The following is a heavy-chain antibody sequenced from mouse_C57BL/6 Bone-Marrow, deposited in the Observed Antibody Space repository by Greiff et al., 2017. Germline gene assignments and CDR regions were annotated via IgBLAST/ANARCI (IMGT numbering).Heavy chain of an antibody. J-gene: IGHJ4*01. D-gene: IGHD3-2*02. CDR3: ARKGAQATYAMDY. CDR1: GYSFTDYN. CDR2: INPNYGTI. Sequence: EVQLQESGPELVKPGASVKISCKASGYSFTDYNMNWVKQSNGKSLEWIGVINPNYGTISYNQKFKGKATLTVDQSSSTAYMQLNSLTSEDSAVYYCARKGAQATYAMDYWGQGTSVTVSS. V-gene: IGHV1-39*01.